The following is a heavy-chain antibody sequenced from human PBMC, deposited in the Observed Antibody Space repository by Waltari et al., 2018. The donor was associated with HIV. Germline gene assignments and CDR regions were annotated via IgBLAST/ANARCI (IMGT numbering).Heavy chain of an antibody. D-gene: IGHD6-13*01. V-gene: IGHV1-46*01. Sequence: QVQLVQSGAEVKKPGASVKVSCKASGYTFTSYYMHWVRQAPGQGLGWMGILNPSGGSTSYAQKFQGRVTMTRDTSTSTVYMELSSLRSEDTAVYYCARDGGALGGWIAAPMGVGDYWGQGTLVTVSS. CDR2: LNPSGGST. J-gene: IGHJ4*02. CDR1: GYTFTSYY. CDR3: ARDGGALGGWIAAPMGVGDY.